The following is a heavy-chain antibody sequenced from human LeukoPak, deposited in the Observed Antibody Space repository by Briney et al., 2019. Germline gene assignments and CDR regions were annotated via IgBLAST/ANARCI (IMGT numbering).Heavy chain of an antibody. Sequence: SGGSLRLSCAVSGFTVGSNYMIWVRQAPGKGLEWVSVIYRDDTTQYADSVKGRFTISRHNSKNTLYLQMNSLRAEDTAVYFCASGSPEAPAAKAPHYYYYGMDVWGQGTTVTVSS. CDR1: GFTVGSNY. D-gene: IGHD2-2*01. V-gene: IGHV3-53*04. CDR2: IYRDDTT. J-gene: IGHJ6*02. CDR3: ASGSPEAPAAKAPHYYYYGMDV.